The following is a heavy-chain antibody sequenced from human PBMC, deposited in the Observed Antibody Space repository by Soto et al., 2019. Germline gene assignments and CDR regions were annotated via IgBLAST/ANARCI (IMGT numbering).Heavy chain of an antibody. D-gene: IGHD3-3*01. J-gene: IGHJ4*02. CDR2: IYYSGST. Sequence: SETLSLTCTVSGGSISSSSYYWGWIRQPPGKGLEWIGSIYYSGSTYYNPSLKSRVTISVDTSKNQFSLKLSSVTAADTAVYYCASLSYDFWSGYYLYYFDYWGQGTLVTVSS. V-gene: IGHV4-39*01. CDR1: GGSISSSSYY. CDR3: ASLSYDFWSGYYLYYFDY.